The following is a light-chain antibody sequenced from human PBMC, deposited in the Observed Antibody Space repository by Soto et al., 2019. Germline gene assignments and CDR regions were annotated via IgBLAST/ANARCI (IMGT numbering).Light chain of an antibody. Sequence: IQMTQSPSSLSASVGDRVTITCRASQSISSYLNWYQQKPGKAPKLLIYAASSLQSGVPSRFSGSGSGTDFTLTISCLQSEDFATYYCQQYYSYPLTFGGGTKVDIK. V-gene: IGKV1-39*01. CDR3: QQYYSYPLT. J-gene: IGKJ4*01. CDR2: AAS. CDR1: QSISSY.